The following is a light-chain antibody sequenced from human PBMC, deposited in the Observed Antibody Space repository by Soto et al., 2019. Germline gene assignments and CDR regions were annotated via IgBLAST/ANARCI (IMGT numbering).Light chain of an antibody. CDR1: QSISSY. CDR2: GAS. V-gene: IGKV1-39*01. Sequence: DIQMTQSPSSLSASVGDRVTITCRASQSISSYLNWYQQKPGKAPKVLISGASSLQSGVPLRFSGSGSGTDFTLTISSLQSEDFASYYCQQSHSTPLTFGGGTKGEIK. CDR3: QQSHSTPLT. J-gene: IGKJ4*01.